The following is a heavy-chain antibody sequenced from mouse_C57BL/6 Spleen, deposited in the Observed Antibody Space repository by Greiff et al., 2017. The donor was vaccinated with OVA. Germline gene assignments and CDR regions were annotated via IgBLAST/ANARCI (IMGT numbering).Heavy chain of an antibody. J-gene: IGHJ2*01. V-gene: IGHV5-17*01. CDR2: ISSGSSTI. CDR1: GFTFSDYG. CDR3: ARIYDGYPYYFDY. D-gene: IGHD2-3*01. Sequence: EVKVVESGGGLVKPGGSLKLSCAASGFTFSDYGMHWVRQAPEKGLEWVAYISSGSSTIYYADTVKGRFTISRDNAKNTLFLQMTSLRSEDTAMYYCARIYDGYPYYFDYWGQGTTLTVSS.